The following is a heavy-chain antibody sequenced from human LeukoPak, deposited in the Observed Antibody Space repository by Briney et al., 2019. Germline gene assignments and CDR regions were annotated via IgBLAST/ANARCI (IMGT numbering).Heavy chain of an antibody. Sequence: GGSLRLSCAASGFRFTGFWMSWVRQAPGKGPEWVANINQESTETYYVDSVRGRFTISRDNAKNSLSLQKNSLRVEDTAVYYCAREVDRSFGYWGQGNLVTVSS. CDR2: INQESTET. J-gene: IGHJ4*02. CDR3: AREVDRSFGY. V-gene: IGHV3-7*01. D-gene: IGHD2-15*01. CDR1: GFRFTGFW.